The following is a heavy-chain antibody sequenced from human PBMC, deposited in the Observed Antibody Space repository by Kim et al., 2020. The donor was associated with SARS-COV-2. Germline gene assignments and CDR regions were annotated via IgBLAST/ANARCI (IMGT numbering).Heavy chain of an antibody. V-gene: IGHV4-59*02. J-gene: IGHJ4*01. CDR1: GVSVSRSC. CDR2: ICYSGST. CDR3: ARARSSWGTTVVVLDHFD. Sequence: SETLSLTCAVSGVSVSRSCWTWIRRPPGQGLEWIGHICYSGSTTFNSSLKSRLSISVDSSKSQISLTLTSVTSADTAIYYCARARSSWGTTVVVLDHFD. D-gene: IGHD3-16*01.